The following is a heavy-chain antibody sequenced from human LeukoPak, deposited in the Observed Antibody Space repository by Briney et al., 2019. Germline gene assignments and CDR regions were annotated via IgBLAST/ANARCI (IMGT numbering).Heavy chain of an antibody. CDR3: ATSTIFGVVIYFDY. J-gene: IGHJ4*02. CDR1: GDSISSSTYY. Sequence: PSETLSLTCTVSGDSISSSTYYWGWIRQPPGKGLEWIGSIYYSGSTYYNPSLKSRVTISVDTSKNQFSLKLSSVTAADTAVYYCATSTIFGVVIYFDYWGQGTLVTVSS. V-gene: IGHV4-39*01. CDR2: IYYSGST. D-gene: IGHD3-3*01.